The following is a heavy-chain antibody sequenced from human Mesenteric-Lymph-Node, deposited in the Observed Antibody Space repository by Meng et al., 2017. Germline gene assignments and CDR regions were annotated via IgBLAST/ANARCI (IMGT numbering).Heavy chain of an antibody. CDR1: GFTFSSYE. D-gene: IGHD3-22*01. J-gene: IGHJ4*02. V-gene: IGHV3-48*03. CDR2: ISSSGSTI. Sequence: GSLRLSCAASGFTFSSYEMNWVRQAPGKGLEWVSYISSSGSTIYYADSVKGRFTISRDNAKNSLYLQMNSLRAEDTAVYYCARVRIRSRGYDSSGRDYWSQGTRVTGSS. CDR3: ARVRIRSRGYDSSGRDY.